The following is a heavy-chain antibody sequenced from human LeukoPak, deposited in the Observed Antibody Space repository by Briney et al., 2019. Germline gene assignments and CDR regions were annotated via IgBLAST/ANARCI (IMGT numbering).Heavy chain of an antibody. Sequence: PGGSLRLSCAASGFTFSSYWMSWVRQAPGKGLEWAANIKQDGSEKYYVDSVKGRFTISRDNAKNSLYLQMNSLRAEDTAVYYCARDLAYDSSSYYYYGMDVWGQGTTVTVSS. CDR1: GFTFSSYW. V-gene: IGHV3-7*01. CDR3: ARDLAYDSSSYYYYGMDV. J-gene: IGHJ6*02. CDR2: IKQDGSEK. D-gene: IGHD3-22*01.